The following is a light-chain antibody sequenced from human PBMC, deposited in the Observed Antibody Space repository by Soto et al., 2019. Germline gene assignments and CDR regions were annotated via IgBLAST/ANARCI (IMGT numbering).Light chain of an antibody. CDR2: ANN. CDR1: SSNIGAGYD. CDR3: QSYDTSPSGYV. V-gene: IGLV1-40*01. J-gene: IGLJ1*01. Sequence: QSALTQPPSVSGAPGQRVTISCTGSSSNIGAGYDVHWYQQLPGTAPKLLIYANNNRPAGVPDRFSASKSGTSASLAITGLQAEDEADYCCQSYDTSPSGYVFGTGTKVTVL.